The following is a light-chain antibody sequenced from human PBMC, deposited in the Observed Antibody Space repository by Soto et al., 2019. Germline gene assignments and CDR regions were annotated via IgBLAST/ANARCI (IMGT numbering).Light chain of an antibody. V-gene: IGLV1-44*01. CDR3: ATWDDRLNGPV. CDR1: NSNIGYYP. Sequence: QSVLTQPPSASGTPGQRVTISCSGSNSNIGYYPVNWYQQFPGTAPKLLLYINSERPSGVPDRFSGSKSGTSASLTISGLQSEDEAHYYCATWDDRLNGPVFGGGTKLTVL. CDR2: INS. J-gene: IGLJ3*02.